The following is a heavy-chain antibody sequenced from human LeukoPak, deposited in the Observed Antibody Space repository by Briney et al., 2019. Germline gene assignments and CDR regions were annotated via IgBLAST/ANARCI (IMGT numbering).Heavy chain of an antibody. V-gene: IGHV1-18*01. J-gene: IGHJ5*02. CDR3: ARDRNFLYDILTGYGNWFDP. CDR2: ISTYNGNT. CDR1: GYTFTKCD. D-gene: IGHD3-9*01. Sequence: ASVKVSCKASGYTFTKCDINWMRQAPGQGLEWMGWISTYNGNTNYAQRVQGRVTMTIDTSTSTASMELRSLRSDDTAVYYCARDRNFLYDILTGYGNWFDPWGQGTLVTVSS.